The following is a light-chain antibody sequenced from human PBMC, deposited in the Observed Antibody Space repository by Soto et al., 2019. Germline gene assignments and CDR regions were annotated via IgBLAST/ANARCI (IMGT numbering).Light chain of an antibody. J-gene: IGKJ1*01. CDR1: QSVSSN. CDR3: QQYGSSPWS. CDR2: GAS. V-gene: IGKV3-20*01. Sequence: EIVMTQSPATLSVSPGERATLSCRASQSVSSNLAWYQQKPGQAPRLLIYGASSRATGIPDRFSGSGSGTDFTLTISRLEPEDFAVYYCQQYGSSPWSFGQGNKVDIK.